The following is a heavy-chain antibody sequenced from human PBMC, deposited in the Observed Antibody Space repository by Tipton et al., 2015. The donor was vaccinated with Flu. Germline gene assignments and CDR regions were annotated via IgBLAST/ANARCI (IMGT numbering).Heavy chain of an antibody. D-gene: IGHD6-13*01. Sequence: TLSLTCTVSGGSISSYYWSWIRQPPGKGLEWIGYIYYSGSTNYNPSLKGRVTISVDTSKNQFSLKLSSVTAADTAVYYCARGRGIAAAGPCDYWGQGTLVTVSS. CDR2: IYYSGST. CDR1: GGSISSYY. V-gene: IGHV4-59*01. CDR3: ARGRGIAAAGPCDY. J-gene: IGHJ4*02.